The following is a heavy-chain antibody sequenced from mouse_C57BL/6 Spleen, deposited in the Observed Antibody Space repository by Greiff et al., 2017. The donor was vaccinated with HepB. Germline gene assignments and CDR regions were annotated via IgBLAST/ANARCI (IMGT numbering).Heavy chain of an antibody. CDR2: FHPYNDDT. D-gene: IGHD2-4*01. J-gene: IGHJ4*01. Sequence: VQLQESGAELVKPGASVKMSCKASGYTFTTYPIEWMKQNHGKSLEWIGNFHPYNDDTKYNEKFKGKATLTVEKSSITVYLELSRLTSDDSAVYYCARGGTYYDYDFAMDYWGQGTSVTVSS. V-gene: IGHV1-47*01. CDR3: ARGGTYYDYDFAMDY. CDR1: GYTFTTYP.